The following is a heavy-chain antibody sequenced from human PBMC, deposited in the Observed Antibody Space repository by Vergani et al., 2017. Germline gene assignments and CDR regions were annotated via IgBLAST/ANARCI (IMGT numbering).Heavy chain of an antibody. CDR2: IYYSGGT. V-gene: IGHV4-59*01. J-gene: IGHJ4*02. CDR3: AREIAATGYYFDY. Sequence: QVQLQESGPGLVKPSETLSLTCTVSGGSISSYYWSWIRQPPGKGLEWIGYIYYSGGTNYNPSLKGRVTISVDTSKNQFSLKLSSVTAADTAVYYCAREIAATGYYFDYWGQGTLVTVSA. D-gene: IGHD6-13*01. CDR1: GGSISSYY.